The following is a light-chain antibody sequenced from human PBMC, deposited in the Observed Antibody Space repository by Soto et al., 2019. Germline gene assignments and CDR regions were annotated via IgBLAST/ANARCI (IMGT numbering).Light chain of an antibody. V-gene: IGKV1-5*03. J-gene: IGKJ1*01. CDR2: KAS. CDR1: QSISSW. CDR3: QQYNSYSRT. Sequence: DIQMTQSPSTLSASVGDRVTITCRASQSISSWLAWYQQKPGKAPKLLIYKASSLESGVPSRFSGSGSGTEFTLTISSLQPDDFETYYCQQYNSYSRTNGQGTKVEIK.